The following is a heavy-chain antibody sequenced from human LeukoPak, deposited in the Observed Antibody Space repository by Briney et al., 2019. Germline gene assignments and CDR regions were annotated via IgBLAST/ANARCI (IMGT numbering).Heavy chain of an antibody. CDR2: INPYSGDT. CDR1: GGTFSSYT. D-gene: IGHD3-22*01. CDR3: ARGTMNLDS. V-gene: IGHV1-2*02. Sequence: GASVTVSCKASGGTFSSYTISWVRQAPGQGLEWMGWINPYSGDTAYAQKFQGRVTMTRDTSIHTAYMELNRLKFDDTAVYYCARGTMNLDSWGQGTLVTVSS. J-gene: IGHJ4*02.